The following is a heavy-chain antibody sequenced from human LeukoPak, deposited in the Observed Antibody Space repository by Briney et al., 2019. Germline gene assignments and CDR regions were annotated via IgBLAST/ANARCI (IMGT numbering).Heavy chain of an antibody. Sequence: GGSLRLSCAASGFTFSSYAMSWVRQAPGKGLEWVSAISGSGGSTYYADSVKGRFTISRDNSKNTLYLQMNSLRAEDTAVYYCAKDGRMYCSGGSCYSGVNYWGQETLVTVSS. J-gene: IGHJ4*02. CDR3: AKDGRMYCSGGSCYSGVNY. D-gene: IGHD2-15*01. V-gene: IGHV3-23*01. CDR2: ISGSGGST. CDR1: GFTFSSYA.